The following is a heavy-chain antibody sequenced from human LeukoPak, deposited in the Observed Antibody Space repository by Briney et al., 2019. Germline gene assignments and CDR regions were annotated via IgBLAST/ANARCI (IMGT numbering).Heavy chain of an antibody. V-gene: IGHV1-2*02. CDR1: GYTFTGYY. J-gene: IGHJ4*02. CDR3: AGHEYYYDSSGYYSH. D-gene: IGHD3-22*01. Sequence: ASVKVSCKASGYTFTGYYMHWVRQAPGQGLEWMGWINPNSGGTNCAQKFQGRVTMTRDTSISTAYMELSRLRSDDTAVYYCAGHEYYYDSSGYYSHWGQGTLVTVSS. CDR2: INPNSGGT.